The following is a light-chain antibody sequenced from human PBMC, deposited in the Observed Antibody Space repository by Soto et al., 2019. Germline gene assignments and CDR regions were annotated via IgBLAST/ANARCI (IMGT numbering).Light chain of an antibody. CDR2: EVS. CDR3: SAYAGTNNPVL. V-gene: IGLV2-8*01. Sequence: QSALTQPPSASGSPGQSVTISCTGTSSDVGVYNYVSWYQQHPGKAPKLLIYEVSKRPSGVPDRFSGSKSGNTASVTVSGLQAEDEAEYYCSAYAGTNNPVLFGGGTKLTVL. J-gene: IGLJ2*01. CDR1: SSDVGVYNY.